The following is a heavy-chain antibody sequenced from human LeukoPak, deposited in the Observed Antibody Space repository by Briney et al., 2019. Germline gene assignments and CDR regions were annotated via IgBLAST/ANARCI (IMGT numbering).Heavy chain of an antibody. CDR2: IKQDGSEK. Sequence: GGSLRLSCAASGFTFSSYWMSWVRQAPGKGLEWVANIKQDGSEKYYVDSVKGRFTISRDNAKNSLYLQMNSLRAEDTAVYYRARDWSLSWGPLDYFDYWGQGTLVTVSS. CDR1: GFTFSSYW. D-gene: IGHD7-27*01. CDR3: ARDWSLSWGPLDYFDY. J-gene: IGHJ4*02. V-gene: IGHV3-7*01.